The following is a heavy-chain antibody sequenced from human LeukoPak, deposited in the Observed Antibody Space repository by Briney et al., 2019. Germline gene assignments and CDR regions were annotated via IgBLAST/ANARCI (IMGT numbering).Heavy chain of an antibody. D-gene: IGHD6-19*01. CDR2: IIPILGIA. J-gene: IGHJ5*02. CDR3: ARDRGYSSGWGYNWFDP. CDR1: GGTFSSYA. Sequence: EASVKVSCKASGGTFSSYAISWVRQAPGQGLEWMGRIIPILGIANYAQKFQGRVTITADKSTSTAYMELSSLRSEDTAVYYCARDRGYSSGWGYNWFDPWGQGTLVTVSS. V-gene: IGHV1-69*04.